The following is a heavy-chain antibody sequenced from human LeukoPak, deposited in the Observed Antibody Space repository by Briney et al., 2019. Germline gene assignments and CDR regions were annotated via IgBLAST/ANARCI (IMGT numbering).Heavy chain of an antibody. J-gene: IGHJ4*02. V-gene: IGHV3-23*01. CDR1: GFTFSNAW. CDR3: AKSIVNSGTYIPFDY. D-gene: IGHD1-26*01. CDR2: ISGSGRST. Sequence: GGSLRLSCAASGFTFSNAWMSWVRQAPGKGLEWVSVISGSGRSTYYADSVKGRFTISRDKSKNSLYLQMNSLRVEDTAIYYCAKSIVNSGTYIPFDYWGQGTLVTVSS.